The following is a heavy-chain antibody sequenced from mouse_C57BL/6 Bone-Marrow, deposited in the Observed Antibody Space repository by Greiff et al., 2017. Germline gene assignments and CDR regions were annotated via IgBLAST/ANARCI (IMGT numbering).Heavy chain of an antibody. CDR2: IDPSDSYT. D-gene: IGHD1-1*01. J-gene: IGHJ3*01. CDR1: GYTFTSYW. Sequence: VQLQESGAELVRPGPSVKLSCKASGYTFTSYWMHWVKQRPGQGLEWIGVIDPSDSYTNYNQKFKGKATLTVDTSSSTAYMQLSSLTSEDSAVYYCARVYYVSSYGFAYWGQGTLVTVSA. CDR3: ARVYYVSSYGFAY. V-gene: IGHV1-59*01.